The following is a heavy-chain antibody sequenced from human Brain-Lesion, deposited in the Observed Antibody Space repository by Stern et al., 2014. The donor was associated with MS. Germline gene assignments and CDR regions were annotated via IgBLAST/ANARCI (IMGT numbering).Heavy chain of an antibody. CDR2: VYYTGST. CDR1: GGSITSSSYY. V-gene: IGHV4-39*01. CDR3: VRPDIMGTIWN. J-gene: IGHJ4*02. D-gene: IGHD1-26*01. Sequence: MQLVESGPGLVKPSETLSLTCTVSGGSITSSSYYWGWIRQPPGRGLEYIGTVYYTGSTFYDPSLKSRVTISVDTSKNQVVLKLPSVTAADTAVYYCVRPDIMGTIWNWGQGTLVTVSS.